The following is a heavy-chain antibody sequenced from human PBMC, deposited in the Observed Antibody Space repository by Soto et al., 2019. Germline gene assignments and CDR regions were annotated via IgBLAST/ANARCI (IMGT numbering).Heavy chain of an antibody. J-gene: IGHJ5*02. CDR1: VHLFNNHW. V-gene: IGHV5-51*01. CDR2: IFTRDSET. Sequence: SGESLKISCKGPVHLFNNHWIGWVRQTPGKGLEWMGLIFTRDSETKTSPSFQGHVSFSVDNSINTVYLQWTSLKTTDTGIYFCARGYFDSGHGYDLWGQGTLVTVSS. D-gene: IGHD3-10*01. CDR3: ARGYFDSGHGYDL.